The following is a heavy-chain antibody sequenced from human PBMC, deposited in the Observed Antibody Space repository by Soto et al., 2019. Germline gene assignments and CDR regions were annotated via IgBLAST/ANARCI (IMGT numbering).Heavy chain of an antibody. CDR2: IYYSGST. CDR3: ARDQDYGVDWFDT. V-gene: IGHV4-30-4*01. D-gene: IGHD4-17*01. Sequence: PSETLSLTCTVSGGSISSGDYYWSWIRQPPGKGLEWIGYIYYSGSTYYNPSLKSRVTISVDTSKNQFSLKLSSVTAADKAVYYCARDQDYGVDWFDTWGQGTMVTVSS. J-gene: IGHJ5*02. CDR1: GGSISSGDYY.